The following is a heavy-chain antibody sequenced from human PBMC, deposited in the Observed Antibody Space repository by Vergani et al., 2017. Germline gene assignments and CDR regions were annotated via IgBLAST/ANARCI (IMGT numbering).Heavy chain of an antibody. V-gene: IGHV3-49*03. CDR2: IRSKAYGGTT. Sequence: EVQLLESGGGLVQPGRSLRLSCTASGFTFGDYAMSWFRQAPGKGLEWVGFIRSKAYGGTTEYAASVKGRFTISRDDSKSIAYLQMNSLKTEDTAVYYCTRDRVRFLEWLSRSDYWGQGTLVTVSS. D-gene: IGHD3-3*01. CDR3: TRDRVRFLEWLSRSDY. J-gene: IGHJ4*02. CDR1: GFTFGDYA.